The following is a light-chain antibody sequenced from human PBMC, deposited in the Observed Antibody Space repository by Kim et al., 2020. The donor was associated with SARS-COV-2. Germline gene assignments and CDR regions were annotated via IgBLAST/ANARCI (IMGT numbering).Light chain of an antibody. CDR1: QSNSMW. CDR2: KAS. Sequence: DIQMTHSPSTLSASVGDRVIITCRASQSNSMWLAWYQQKPGKAPKLLISKASSLQSGVPSRFSGSGSGTEFTLTISSLQPDDFGTYYCQQYDNYFGQGTKLEI. V-gene: IGKV1-5*03. J-gene: IGKJ2*01. CDR3: QQYDNY.